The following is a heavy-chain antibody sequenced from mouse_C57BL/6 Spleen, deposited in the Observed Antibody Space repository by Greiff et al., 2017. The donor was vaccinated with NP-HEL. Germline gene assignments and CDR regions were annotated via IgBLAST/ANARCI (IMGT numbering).Heavy chain of an antibody. V-gene: IGHV5-4*03. CDR1: GFTFSSYA. CDR3: ARVSYGYDGGFAY. D-gene: IGHD2-2*01. Sequence: MLVESGGGLVKPGGSLKLSCAASGFTFSSYAMSWVRQTPEKRLEWVATISDGGSYTYYPDNVKGRFTISRDNAKNNLYLQMSHLKSEDTAMYYCARVSYGYDGGFAYWGQGTLVTVSA. CDR2: ISDGGSYT. J-gene: IGHJ3*01.